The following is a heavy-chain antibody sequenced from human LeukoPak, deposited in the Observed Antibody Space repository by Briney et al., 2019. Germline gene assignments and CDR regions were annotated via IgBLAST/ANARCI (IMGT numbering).Heavy chain of an antibody. CDR3: ARVRSGPIED. V-gene: IGHV4-59*01. CDR1: GGSISSYY. CDR2: IYYSGST. J-gene: IGHJ4*02. Sequence: LETLSLTCTVSGGSISSYYWSWIRQPPGKGLEWIGYIYYSGSTNYNPSLKSRVTISVDTSKNQFSLKLSSVTAADTAVYYCARVRSGPIEDWGQGTLVTVSS. D-gene: IGHD2-15*01.